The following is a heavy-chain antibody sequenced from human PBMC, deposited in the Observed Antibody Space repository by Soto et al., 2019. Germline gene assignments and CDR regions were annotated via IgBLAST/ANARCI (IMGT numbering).Heavy chain of an antibody. CDR2: IIPIFGTA. V-gene: IGHV1-69*01. D-gene: IGHD4-4*01. Sequence: QVQLVQSGAEVKKPGSSVKVSCKASGGTFSSYAISWVRQAPGQGLEWMGGIIPIFGTANYAQKFQGRVTITADESTSTAYMELSSLRSEDTAVYYCARATLDSNYAQYYYYYYGMDVWGQGTTVTVSS. CDR3: ARATLDSNYAQYYYYYYGMDV. CDR1: GGTFSSYA. J-gene: IGHJ6*02.